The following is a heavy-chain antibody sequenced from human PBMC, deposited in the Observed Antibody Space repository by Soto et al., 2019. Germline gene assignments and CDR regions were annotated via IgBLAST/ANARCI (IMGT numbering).Heavy chain of an antibody. CDR2: IYPGDSDT. J-gene: IGHJ6*04. Sequence: EVQLVQSGAEVKKPGESLKISCKGSGYSFTNYWIGWVRQMPGKGLEWMGIIYPGDSDTRYSPSFQGQVTISAAKSISTAYLQWSSPKASDTAMYYCARAMVRGKNYYGVDVWGEGTTVTVSS. V-gene: IGHV5-51*03. CDR3: ARAMVRGKNYYGVDV. D-gene: IGHD3-10*01. CDR1: GYSFTNYW.